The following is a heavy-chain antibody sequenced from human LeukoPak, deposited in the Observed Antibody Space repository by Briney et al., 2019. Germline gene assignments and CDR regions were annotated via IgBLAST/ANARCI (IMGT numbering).Heavy chain of an antibody. CDR3: ARGFGYYDVLTAF. CDR2: IYYSGST. Sequence: PSETLSLTCAVSGGSMRDYYWSWIRQPPGKRLEWIGNIYYSGSTNYNPSLKSRVTISVDTSKNQFSLKVRSVTAADTAVYYCARGFGYYDVLTAFWGQGTLVTVSS. V-gene: IGHV4-59*01. D-gene: IGHD3-9*01. CDR1: GGSMRDYY. J-gene: IGHJ4*02.